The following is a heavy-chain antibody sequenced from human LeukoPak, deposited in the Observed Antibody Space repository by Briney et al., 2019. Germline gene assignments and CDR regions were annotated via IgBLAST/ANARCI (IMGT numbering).Heavy chain of an antibody. CDR3: ARALKMATLDY. CDR2: ISSSSSYI. CDR1: GFTLSSYS. Sequence: GGSLRLSCAASGFTLSSYSMNWVRQAPGKGLEWVSSISSSSSYIYYADSVKGRFTISRDNAKNSLYLQMNSLRAEDTAVYYCARALKMATLDYWGQGTLVTVSS. D-gene: IGHD5-24*01. V-gene: IGHV3-21*01. J-gene: IGHJ4*02.